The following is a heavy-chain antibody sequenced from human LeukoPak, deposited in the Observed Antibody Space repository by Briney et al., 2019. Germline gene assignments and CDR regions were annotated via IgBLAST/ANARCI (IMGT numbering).Heavy chain of an antibody. CDR2: ISGSGGST. CDR3: AKYYTYCDFWSGYLPLRTPSPYSDY. J-gene: IGHJ4*02. CDR1: GFTFSSYA. D-gene: IGHD3-3*01. V-gene: IGHV3-23*01. Sequence: GGSLRLSCAASGFTFSSYAMSWVRQAPGKGLEWVSAISGSGGSTYYADSVKGRFTISRDNSKNTLYLQMNSLRAEDTAVYYCAKYYTYCDFWSGYLPLRTPSPYSDYWGQGTLVTVSS.